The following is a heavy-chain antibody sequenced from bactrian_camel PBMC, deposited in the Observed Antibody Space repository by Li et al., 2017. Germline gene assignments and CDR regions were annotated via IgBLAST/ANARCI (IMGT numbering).Heavy chain of an antibody. CDR3: AGIGAMTAIEALGVTNCPATSGS. V-gene: IGHV3S25*01. J-gene: IGHJ6*01. D-gene: IGHD3*01. CDR2: IYVGARST. Sequence: QLVESGGGSVQTGGSLRLSCAASGYTSNYNWMAWFRQAPGKGREGVATIYVGARSTWYTDSVKGRFTISQDTAKSTVYLQMNSLKPEDAAVYYCAGIGAMTAIEALGVTNCPATSGSWGQGTQVTVS. CDR1: GYTSNYNW.